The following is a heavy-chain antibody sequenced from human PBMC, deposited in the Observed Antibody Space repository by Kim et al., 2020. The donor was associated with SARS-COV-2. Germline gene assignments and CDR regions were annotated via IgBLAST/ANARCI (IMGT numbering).Heavy chain of an antibody. Sequence: SVKVSCKASGGTFSSYAISWVRQAPGQGLEWMGGIIPIFGTANYAQKFQGRVTITADESTSTAYMELSSLRSEDTAVYYCARVRVDSYCGGDCYSSVYYYYMDVWGKGTTVTVSS. CDR1: GGTFSSYA. D-gene: IGHD2-21*01. CDR3: ARVRVDSYCGGDCYSSVYYYYMDV. CDR2: IIPIFGTA. V-gene: IGHV1-69*13. J-gene: IGHJ6*03.